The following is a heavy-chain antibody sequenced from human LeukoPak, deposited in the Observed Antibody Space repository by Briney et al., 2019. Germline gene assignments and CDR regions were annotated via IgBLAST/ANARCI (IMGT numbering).Heavy chain of an antibody. Sequence: GGSLRLSCAASGFTFSSYAMHWVRQAPGKGLEWVAVISYDGSNKYYADSVKGRFTISRDNSKNTLYLQMNSLRAEDMAVYYCAGSSGWYEKSFDYWGQGTLVTVSS. CDR2: ISYDGSNK. D-gene: IGHD6-19*01. J-gene: IGHJ4*02. V-gene: IGHV3-30*04. CDR3: AGSSGWYEKSFDY. CDR1: GFTFSSYA.